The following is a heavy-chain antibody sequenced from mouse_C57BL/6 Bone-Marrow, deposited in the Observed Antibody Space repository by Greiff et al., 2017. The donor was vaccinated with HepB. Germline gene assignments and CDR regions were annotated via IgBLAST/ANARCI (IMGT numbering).Heavy chain of an antibody. Sequence: QVQLQQPGAELVMPGASVKLSCKASGYTFTSYWMHWVKQRPGQGLEWIGEIDPSDSYTNYNQKFKGKSTLTVDKSSSTAYMQLSSLTSEDSAVYYCARYARYDYEDYWGQGTTLTVSS. CDR2: IDPSDSYT. V-gene: IGHV1-69*01. CDR1: GYTFTSYW. CDR3: ARYARYDYEDY. D-gene: IGHD2-4*01. J-gene: IGHJ2*01.